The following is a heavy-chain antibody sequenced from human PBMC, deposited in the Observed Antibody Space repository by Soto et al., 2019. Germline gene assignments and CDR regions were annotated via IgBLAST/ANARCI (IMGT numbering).Heavy chain of an antibody. J-gene: IGHJ6*02. V-gene: IGHV1-69*13. D-gene: IGHD4-17*01. CDR3: ARDLLGTYYGDAYYYYYGMDV. CDR1: GGTFSSYA. Sequence: ASVKVSCKASGGTFSSYAISWVRQAPGQGLEWMGGIIPIFGTANYAQKFQGRVTITADESTSTAYMELSSLRSEDTAVYYCARDLLGTYYGDAYYYYYGMDVWGQGTTVTAP. CDR2: IIPIFGTA.